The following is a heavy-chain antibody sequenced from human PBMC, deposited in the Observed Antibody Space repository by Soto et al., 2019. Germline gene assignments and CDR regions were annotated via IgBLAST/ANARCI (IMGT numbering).Heavy chain of an antibody. D-gene: IGHD2-21*02. CDR1: GFRFDSYA. CDR3: AQWQYCGGACHFHL. CDR2: ITGNGAIT. V-gene: IGHV3-23*01. J-gene: IGHJ1*01. Sequence: PGGSLRLSCAASGFRFDSYAMTWVRQAPGKGLEWVSTITGNGAITYHADSVKDRFTISRDNSKNTLYLQINSLRAEDTAMYFCAQWQYCGGACHFHLWGRGNLVTVSS.